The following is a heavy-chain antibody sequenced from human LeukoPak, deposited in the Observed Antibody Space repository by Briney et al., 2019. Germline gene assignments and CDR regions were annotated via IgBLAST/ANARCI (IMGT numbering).Heavy chain of an antibody. Sequence: GGSLRLSCTASGFTFGDYAMSWFRQAPGKGLEWVGFIRSKAYGGTTEYAASVKGRFTISRDDSKSIAYLQMNSLKTEDTAVYYCTRFSGLLWFGELSEDFDYWGQGTLVTVSS. CDR3: TRFSGLLWFGELSEDFDY. CDR1: GFTFGDYA. V-gene: IGHV3-49*03. D-gene: IGHD3-10*01. J-gene: IGHJ4*02. CDR2: IRSKAYGGTT.